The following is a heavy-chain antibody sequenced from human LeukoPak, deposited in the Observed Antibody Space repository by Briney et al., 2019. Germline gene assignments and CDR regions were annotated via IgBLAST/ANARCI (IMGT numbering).Heavy chain of an antibody. CDR3: ARELWFGEFYFDY. J-gene: IGHJ4*02. D-gene: IGHD3-10*01. CDR1: GYTFTGYY. V-gene: IGHV1-2*02. Sequence: ASVKVSCKASGYTFTGYYMHWMRQAPGQGLEWMGWINPNSGGTNYAQKFQGRVTMTRGTFISTVYMDLSRLRSDDTAVYYCARELWFGEFYFDYWGQGTLVTVSS. CDR2: INPNSGGT.